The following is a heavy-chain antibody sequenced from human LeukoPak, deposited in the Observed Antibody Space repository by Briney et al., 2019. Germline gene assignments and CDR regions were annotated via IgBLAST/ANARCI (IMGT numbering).Heavy chain of an antibody. J-gene: IGHJ4*02. V-gene: IGHV4-34*01. D-gene: IGHD3-22*01. CDR3: ARDRGYYDSSDY. CDR1: GGSFSGYY. Sequence: SETLSLTCAVYGGSFSGYYWSWIRQPPGKGLEWIGEINHSGSTNYNPSLKSRVTISVDKSKNQFSLKLSSVTAADTAVYYCARDRGYYDSSDYWGQGTLVTVSS. CDR2: INHSGST.